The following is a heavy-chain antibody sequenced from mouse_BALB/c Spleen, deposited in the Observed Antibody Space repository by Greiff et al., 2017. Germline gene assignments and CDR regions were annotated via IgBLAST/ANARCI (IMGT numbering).Heavy chain of an antibody. Sequence: VQLQQPGAELVKPGASVKLSCKASGYTFTSYWMHWVKQRPGQGLEWIGEIDPSDSYTNYNQKFKGKATLTVDKSSSTAYMQLSSLTSEDSAVYYCARKGSLRAMDYWGQGTSVTVSS. J-gene: IGHJ4*01. V-gene: IGHV1-69*02. CDR2: IDPSDSYT. CDR3: ARKGSLRAMDY. CDR1: GYTFTSYW.